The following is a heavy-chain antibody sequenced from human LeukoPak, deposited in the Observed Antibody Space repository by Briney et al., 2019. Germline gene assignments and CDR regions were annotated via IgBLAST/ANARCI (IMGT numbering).Heavy chain of an antibody. CDR2: IYYTGTT. D-gene: IGHD3-22*01. Sequence: PSETLSLTCTVSGASISDYYWSWIRQPPGKGLEWIGYIYYTGTTKYNPSLTSRVTISVDTSKSQFSVKLSSVTAADTAVYYCVRDYDNSGLRHFDLWGRGTLVTVSS. CDR3: VRDYDNSGLRHFDL. CDR1: GASISDYY. V-gene: IGHV4-59*01. J-gene: IGHJ2*01.